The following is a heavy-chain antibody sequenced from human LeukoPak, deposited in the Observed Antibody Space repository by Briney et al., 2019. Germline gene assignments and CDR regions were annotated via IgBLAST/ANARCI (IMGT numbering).Heavy chain of an antibody. Sequence: PSETLSLTCTVSGGSISSSSYYWGWIRQRPGKGLEWIGSIYYSGSTYYNPSLKSRVTISVDTSKNQFSLKLSSVTAADTAVYYCARLGDHVWGSYQLYWGQGTLVTVSS. D-gene: IGHD3-16*02. CDR1: GGSISSSSYY. CDR3: ARLGDHVWGSYQLY. V-gene: IGHV4-39*01. CDR2: IYYSGST. J-gene: IGHJ4*02.